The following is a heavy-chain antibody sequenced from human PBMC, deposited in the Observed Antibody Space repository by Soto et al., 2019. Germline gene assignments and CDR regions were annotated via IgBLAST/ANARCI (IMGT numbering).Heavy chain of an antibody. J-gene: IGHJ6*02. Sequence: QVQLVQFGAEVKKPGSSVKVSCKASGGTFSSYAISWVRQAPGQGLEWMGGIIPIFATANYAQKFQGRVMITVDESTSTAYMELSSLRSEDTAVYYCARSVSFRYQLLKRGTDVWGQGTTVTVSS. CDR3: ARSVSFRYQLLKRGTDV. CDR1: GGTFSSYA. CDR2: IIPIFATA. V-gene: IGHV1-69*01. D-gene: IGHD2-2*01.